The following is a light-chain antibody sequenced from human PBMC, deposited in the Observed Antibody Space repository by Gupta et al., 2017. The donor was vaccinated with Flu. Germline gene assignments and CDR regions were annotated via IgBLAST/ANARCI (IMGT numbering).Light chain of an antibody. CDR2: WAS. CDR1: QTVLYSSNNKNY. J-gene: IGKJ4*01. CDR3: QQYYSSPPT. Sequence: NGKSSQTVLYSSNNKNYLAWYQQKPGQPPNLLIYWASTREAGVPDRFSGSGSGTDVTLTISSLQAEDVAVYYCQQYYSSPPTFGGGTKVEIE. V-gene: IGKV4-1*01.